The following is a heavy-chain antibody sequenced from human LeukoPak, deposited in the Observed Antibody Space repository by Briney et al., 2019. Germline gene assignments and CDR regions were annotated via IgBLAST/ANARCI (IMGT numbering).Heavy chain of an antibody. Sequence: SETLSLTCTVSGYSISSGYYWGWIRQPPGKGLEWIGSIYHSGSTYYNPSLKSRVTISVDTSKNQFSLKLSSVTAADTAVYYCARYGDYVRGADYWGQGTMVTVSS. V-gene: IGHV4-38-2*02. CDR1: GYSISSGYY. CDR3: ARYGDYVRGADY. J-gene: IGHJ4*02. D-gene: IGHD4-17*01. CDR2: IYHSGST.